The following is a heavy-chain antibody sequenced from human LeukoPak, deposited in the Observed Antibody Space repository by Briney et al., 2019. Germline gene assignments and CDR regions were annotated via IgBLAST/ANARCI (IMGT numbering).Heavy chain of an antibody. CDR2: IYYSGST. D-gene: IGHD3-10*01. V-gene: IGHV4-59*01. CDR3: ARTNVLLWFGELLPPLHWFDP. J-gene: IGHJ5*02. Sequence: SETLSLTCTVSGGSISSYYWSWIRQPPGKGLEWIGYIYYSGSTNYNPSLKSRVTISVDTSKNQFSLKLSSVTAADTAVYYCARTNVLLWFGELLPPLHWFDPRGQGTLVTVSS. CDR1: GGSISSYY.